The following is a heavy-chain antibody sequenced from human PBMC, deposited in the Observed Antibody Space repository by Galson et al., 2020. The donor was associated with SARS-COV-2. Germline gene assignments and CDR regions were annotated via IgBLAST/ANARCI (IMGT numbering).Heavy chain of an antibody. D-gene: IGHD3-10*01. Sequence: ASVKVSCKASGYTFTSYGISWVRQAPGQGLEWMGWISAYNGNTNYAQKLQGRVTMTTDTSTSTAYMELRSLRSDDTAVYYCARDMGAYYGSLFRAWFDPGGQGTLVTVSS. V-gene: IGHV1-18*01. CDR3: ARDMGAYYGSLFRAWFDP. J-gene: IGHJ5*02. CDR1: GYTFTSYG. CDR2: ISAYNGNT.